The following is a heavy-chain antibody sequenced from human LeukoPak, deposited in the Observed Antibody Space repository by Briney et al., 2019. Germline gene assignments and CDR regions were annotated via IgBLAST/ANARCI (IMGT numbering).Heavy chain of an antibody. CDR2: MTTSGNIK. V-gene: IGHV3-48*03. Sequence: GGSLRLSCAASGFTFSSYNMNWVRRAPGKGLESVLIMTTSGNIKSSADSVKGRFTISRDNANNILHLQMNSLRAEDTGVYYCARLTYRMMLESLSPDPYYYIDIWGNGTTVTVSS. J-gene: IGHJ6*03. CDR1: GFTFSSYN. CDR3: ARLTYRMMLESLSPDPYYYIDI. D-gene: IGHD3-16*01.